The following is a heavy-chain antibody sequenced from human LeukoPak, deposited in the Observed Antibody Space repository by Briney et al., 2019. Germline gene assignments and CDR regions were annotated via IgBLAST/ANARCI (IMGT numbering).Heavy chain of an antibody. CDR1: GGAITNYY. CDR2: IYYTGST. V-gene: IGHV4-59*01. D-gene: IGHD3-22*01. CDR3: ARGPDSSGYEPFDY. J-gene: IGHJ4*02. Sequence: SETLSLTCGVSGGAITNYYWNWIRQAPGKGLEWLGYIYYTGSTTYNPSVKSRITISLDTSKKQISLKLRSVTAADTAVYYCARGPDSSGYEPFDYWGQGTLVTVSS.